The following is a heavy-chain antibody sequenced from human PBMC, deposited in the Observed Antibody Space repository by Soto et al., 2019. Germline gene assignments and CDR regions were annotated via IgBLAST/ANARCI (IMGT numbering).Heavy chain of an antibody. CDR2: MDPKSGNT. V-gene: IGHV1-8*01. Sequence: QVQLVQSGAEVKKPGASVKVSCKAPGYTFTNYDINWVRQAPGQGLEWMGWMDPKSGNTDYAQKFQGRVTITRDTSISTAYLEVSSLSSEDTAVYFCARGRGWRDYWGQGTLVTVSS. J-gene: IGHJ4*02. CDR3: ARGRGWRDY. D-gene: IGHD2-15*01. CDR1: GYTFTNYD.